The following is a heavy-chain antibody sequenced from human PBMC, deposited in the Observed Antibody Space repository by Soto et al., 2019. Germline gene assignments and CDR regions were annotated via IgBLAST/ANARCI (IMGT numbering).Heavy chain of an antibody. Sequence: SETLSLTCTVSGGSISSYYWSWIRQPPGKGLEWIGYIYYSGSTNYNPSLKSRVTISVDTSKSQFSLKLSSVTAADTAVYYCARESAKAGYYYYGMDVWGQGTRVTVSS. CDR3: ARESAKAGYYYYGMDV. CDR1: GGSISSYY. D-gene: IGHD6-25*01. CDR2: IYYSGST. J-gene: IGHJ6*02. V-gene: IGHV4-59*01.